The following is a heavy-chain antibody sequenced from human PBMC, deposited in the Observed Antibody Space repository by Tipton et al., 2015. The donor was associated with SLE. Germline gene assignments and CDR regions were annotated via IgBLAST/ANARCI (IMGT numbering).Heavy chain of an antibody. Sequence: TLSLTCNVSGGSFSGRTYYWAWIRQHPGKGLEWIGYIHDSGATFYNPSLRSRSAISVDTSQNQFSLRLTSVTAADTAVYYCARHLGASFDFWGQGILVTVSS. CDR3: ARHLGASFDF. J-gene: IGHJ4*02. CDR2: IHDSGAT. V-gene: IGHV4-31*03. CDR1: GGSFSGRTYY.